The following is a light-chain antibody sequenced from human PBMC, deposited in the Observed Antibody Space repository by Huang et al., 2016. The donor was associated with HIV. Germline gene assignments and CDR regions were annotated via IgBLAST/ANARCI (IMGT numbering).Light chain of an antibody. CDR2: EAS. Sequence: DIQMTQSPSSLSASVGDRVTITCQASQDIAKFLNWYQQKPGQAPKLLIYEASTLQTGVPSRFSGSGSGTDFIFTISSLQPEDIATYYCQQYDSLPPWTFGQGTKVEI. CDR3: QQYDSLPPWT. J-gene: IGKJ1*01. V-gene: IGKV1-33*01. CDR1: QDIAKF.